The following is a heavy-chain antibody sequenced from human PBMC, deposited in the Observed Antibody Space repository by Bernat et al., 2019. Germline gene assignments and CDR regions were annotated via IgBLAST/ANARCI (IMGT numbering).Heavy chain of an antibody. V-gene: IGHV3-74*01. CDR2: IHGDERST. Sequence: QLVEFGGGLVQPGGSLRLSCAASGFTFSDYWMHWVRQAPGQGLVWVARIHGDERSTSYADSVKGRFTISRDNTKNTVYLQMNSLRVEDTAVYYCSRDAAVPGADYWGQGTLVTVAA. CDR3: SRDAAVPGADY. D-gene: IGHD6-19*01. CDR1: GFTFSDYW. J-gene: IGHJ4*02.